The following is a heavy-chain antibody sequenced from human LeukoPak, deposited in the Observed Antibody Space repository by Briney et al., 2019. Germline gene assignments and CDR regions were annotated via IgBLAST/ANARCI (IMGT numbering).Heavy chain of an antibody. CDR2: SYYSGRT. V-gene: IGHV4-59*11. Sequence: SETLSLTCSVSGDSMNSHYWTWMRQPPGKGLEWIGCSYYSGRTNYNPSLKSRVTISIDTSTNQFSLRLSSVTAADTAVYFCARGWDRGYSSHTDSYYYYMDVWGKGTTVTVSS. D-gene: IGHD5-18*01. CDR3: ARGWDRGYSSHTDSYYYYMDV. J-gene: IGHJ6*03. CDR1: GDSMNSHY.